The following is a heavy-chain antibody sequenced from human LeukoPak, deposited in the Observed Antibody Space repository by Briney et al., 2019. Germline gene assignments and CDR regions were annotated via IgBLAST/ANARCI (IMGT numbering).Heavy chain of an antibody. Sequence: SGGSLRLSCAASGFTFSSYAMSWVRQAPGKGLEWVSYISRRSNFIEYAESVKGRFTISRDNAKNSLYLQMNSLRAEDTAVYYCARVLGVPTVWDFWGQGALVTVSS. J-gene: IGHJ4*02. V-gene: IGHV3-21*05. CDR2: ISRRSNFI. D-gene: IGHD4-11*01. CDR1: GFTFSSYA. CDR3: ARVLGVPTVWDF.